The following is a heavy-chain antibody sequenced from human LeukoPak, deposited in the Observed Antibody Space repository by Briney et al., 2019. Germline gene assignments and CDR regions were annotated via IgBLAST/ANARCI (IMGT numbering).Heavy chain of an antibody. V-gene: IGHV3-23*01. Sequence: TGGSLRLSCAASGFTFSSYGMSWVRQAPGKGLEWVSAISGSGGSTYYADSVKGRFTISRDNSKNTLYLQMNSLRAEDTAVYYCAKDLYGSNGYYFDYWGQGTPVTVSS. D-gene: IGHD3-16*01. CDR2: ISGSGGST. CDR3: AKDLYGSNGYYFDY. J-gene: IGHJ4*02. CDR1: GFTFSSYG.